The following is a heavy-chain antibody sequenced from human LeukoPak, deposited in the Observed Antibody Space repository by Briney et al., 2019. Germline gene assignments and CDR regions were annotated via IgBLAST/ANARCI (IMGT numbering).Heavy chain of an antibody. CDR3: ARARESLYYYYMDV. V-gene: IGHV4-59*01. CDR1: GGSISSYY. Sequence: PSETLSLTCTVSGGSISSYYWSWIRQPPGKGLEWIGYIYYSGSTNYNPSLKSRVTISVDTSKNQFSLKLSSVTAADTAVYYCARARESLYYYYMDVWGKGTTVTISS. D-gene: IGHD5-24*01. J-gene: IGHJ6*03. CDR2: IYYSGST.